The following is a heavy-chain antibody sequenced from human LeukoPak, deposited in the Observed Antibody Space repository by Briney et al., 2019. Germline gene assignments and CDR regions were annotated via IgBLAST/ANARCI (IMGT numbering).Heavy chain of an antibody. CDR2: IYYSGST. D-gene: IGHD5-12*01. CDR1: GGSISSYY. CDR3: ARLTATSWFDP. V-gene: IGHV4-59*08. J-gene: IGHJ5*02. Sequence: SETLSLTCTVSGGSISSYYWSWIRRPPGKGLEWIGYIYYSGSTNYNPSLKSRVTISVDTSKNQFSLKLSSVTAADTAVYYCARLTATSWFDPWGQGTLVTVSS.